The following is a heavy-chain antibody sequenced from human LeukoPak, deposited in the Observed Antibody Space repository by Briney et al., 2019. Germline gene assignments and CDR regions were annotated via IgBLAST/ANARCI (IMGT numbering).Heavy chain of an antibody. J-gene: IGHJ6*03. Sequence: SETLSLTCTVSGGSISSSSYFWGWIRQPPGKGLEWIASIHYTGDMYFNPSLKSRVTISIDTSNKQFSLKMTSVTAADTALYFCARQLYTSGSYFAPIDVWGKGTTATISS. CDR3: ARQLYTSGSYFAPIDV. CDR2: IHYTGDM. CDR1: GGSISSSSYF. D-gene: IGHD3-10*01. V-gene: IGHV4-39*01.